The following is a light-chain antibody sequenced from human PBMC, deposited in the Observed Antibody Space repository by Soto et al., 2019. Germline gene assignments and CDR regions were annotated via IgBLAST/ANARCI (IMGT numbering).Light chain of an antibody. CDR3: QQTLSFPPT. J-gene: IGKJ1*01. V-gene: IGKV1-12*01. CDR1: QAIDSW. Sequence: DIQITHSRSSVSASVGDRVTITCRSSQAIDSWLAWYQQKPGEAPKLLIFTGSLLHSGVPPRFSGSGSGTDFTLTISSLQPEDFATYYCQQTLSFPPTLGQGTKVDIK. CDR2: TGS.